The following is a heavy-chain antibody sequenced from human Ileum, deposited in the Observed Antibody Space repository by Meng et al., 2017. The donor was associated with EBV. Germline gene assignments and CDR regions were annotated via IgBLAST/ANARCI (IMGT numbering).Heavy chain of an antibody. J-gene: IGHJ4*02. CDR1: GDSISSDIW. CDR2: VYHRGDT. D-gene: IGHD1-7*01. Sequence: VQLQESGPGLVKPSGTLSLTCSVSGDSISSDIWWSWVCQPPGKGLEWIGEVYHRGDTNYNPSLKSRVDISVDKSKNQFYLSLFSVTAADTAVYYCGRDQGRELINHWGQGTLVTVSS. CDR3: GRDQGRELINH. V-gene: IGHV4-4*02.